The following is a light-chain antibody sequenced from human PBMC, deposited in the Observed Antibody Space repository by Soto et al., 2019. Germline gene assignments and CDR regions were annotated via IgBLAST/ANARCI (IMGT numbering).Light chain of an antibody. J-gene: IGKJ2*01. V-gene: IGKV3-15*01. Sequence: EIVMTQSPATLSVSPGERATLSCRASQSVSSNLAWYRQKPGQAPRLLIYGASTRATGIPARFSGSVSGTEFTLTISSLQSEDFAVYYCQQYNNWPRMYTFGQGTKLEIK. CDR2: GAS. CDR3: QQYNNWPRMYT. CDR1: QSVSSN.